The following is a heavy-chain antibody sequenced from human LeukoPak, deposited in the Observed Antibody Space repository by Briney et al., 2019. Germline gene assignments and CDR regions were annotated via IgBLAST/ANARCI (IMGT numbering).Heavy chain of an antibody. D-gene: IGHD2-2*01. J-gene: IGHJ4*02. CDR2: INHSGST. CDR3: AREGAGYCSSTSCYAYDY. CDR1: GGSFSGYY. V-gene: IGHV4-34*01. Sequence: PSETLSLTCAVYGGSFSGYYWSWIRQPPGKGLEWIGEINHSGSTNYNPSLKSRVTISVDTSKNQFSLKLSSVTAADTAVYYCAREGAGYCSSTSCYAYDYWGQGTLVTVSS.